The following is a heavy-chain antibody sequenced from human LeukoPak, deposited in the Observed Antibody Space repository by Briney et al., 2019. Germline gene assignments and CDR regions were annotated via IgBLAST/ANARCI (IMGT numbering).Heavy chain of an antibody. D-gene: IGHD2-15*01. CDR1: GFTFSSYS. V-gene: IGHV3-21*01. J-gene: IGHJ6*04. CDR2: ISSSSSYI. Sequence: GGSLRLSCAASGFTFSSYSMNWVRQAPGKGLEWVSSISSSSSYIYYADSVKGRFTISRDNAKNSLYLQMNSLRAKDTAVYYCARDVLVAANYYYYGMDVWGKGTTVTVSS. CDR3: ARDVLVAANYYYYGMDV.